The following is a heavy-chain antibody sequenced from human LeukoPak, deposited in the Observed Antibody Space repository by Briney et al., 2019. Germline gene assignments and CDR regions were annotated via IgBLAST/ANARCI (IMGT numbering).Heavy chain of an antibody. J-gene: IGHJ5*02. CDR2: IKQDGSEK. CDR1: GFTFSSYW. CDR3: ARVRYYDSSGYLSPRNWFDP. D-gene: IGHD3-22*01. Sequence: GGSLRLSCAASGFTFSSYWMSWVRQAPGKGLEWVANIKQDGSEKYYVDSVKGRFTISRDNAKNSLYLQMNSLRAEDTAVYYCARVRYYDSSGYLSPRNWFDPWGQGTLVTVPS. V-gene: IGHV3-7*01.